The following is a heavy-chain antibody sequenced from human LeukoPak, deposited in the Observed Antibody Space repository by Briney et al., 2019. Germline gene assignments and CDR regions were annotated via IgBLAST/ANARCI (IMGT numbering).Heavy chain of an antibody. CDR3: ARDYDFWSGSYYGMDV. V-gene: IGHV3-53*01. Sequence: PGGSLRLSCAASGFTVSSNYMSWVRQAPGKGLEWVSVIYSGGSTYYADSVKGRFTISRDNSKNTLYLQMNSLRAEDTAVYYCARDYDFWSGSYYGMDVWGQGTTVTVSS. CDR1: GFTVSSNY. CDR2: IYSGGST. D-gene: IGHD3-3*01. J-gene: IGHJ6*02.